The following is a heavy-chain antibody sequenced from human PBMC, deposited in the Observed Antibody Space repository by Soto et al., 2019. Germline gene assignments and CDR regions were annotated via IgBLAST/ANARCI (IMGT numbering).Heavy chain of an antibody. V-gene: IGHV3-23*01. CDR3: AKIPPGYSYGYFYFDY. Sequence: EVQLLESGGGLVQPGGSLRPSCAASGFTFSSYAMSWVRQAPGKGLGWVSAISGSGGSTYYADSVKGRFTISRDNSKNTLYLQMNSLRAEDTAVYYCAKIPPGYSYGYFYFDYWGQGTLVTVSS. D-gene: IGHD5-18*01. CDR2: ISGSGGST. CDR1: GFTFSSYA. J-gene: IGHJ4*02.